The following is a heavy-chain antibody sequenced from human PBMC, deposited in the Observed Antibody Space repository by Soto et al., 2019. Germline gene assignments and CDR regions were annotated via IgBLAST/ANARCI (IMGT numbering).Heavy chain of an antibody. D-gene: IGHD3-3*01. CDR3: ATDSGYEFWSGSFVGHYFDY. V-gene: IGHV1-69*06. Sequence: QVHLVQSGAEVKKPGSSVKVSCKSSGGAFSGTAISWVRQAPGQGLEWLGAIIPVFGSTTYAQRFQGRITITADKSTSTSYMEMSALRPGDTAGYYCATDSGYEFWSGSFVGHYFDYWGQGSLVTVS. CDR1: GGAFSGTA. CDR2: IIPVFGST. J-gene: IGHJ4*02.